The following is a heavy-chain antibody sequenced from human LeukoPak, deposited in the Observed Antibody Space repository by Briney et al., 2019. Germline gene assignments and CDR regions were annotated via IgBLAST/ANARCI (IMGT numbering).Heavy chain of an antibody. CDR2: ISSSSSYI. CDR1: GFTFSSYS. V-gene: IGHV3-21*01. J-gene: IGHJ4*02. CDR3: ASSDMVRGVPPDY. D-gene: IGHD3-10*01. Sequence: PGGPLRLSCAASGFTFSSYSMNWVRQAPGKGLEWVSSISSSSSYIYYADSVKGRFTISRDNAKNSLYLQMNSLRAEDTAVYYCASSDMVRGVPPDYWGQGTLVTVSS.